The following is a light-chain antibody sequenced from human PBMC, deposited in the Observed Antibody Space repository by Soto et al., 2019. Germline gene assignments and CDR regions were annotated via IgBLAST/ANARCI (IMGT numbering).Light chain of an antibody. V-gene: IGLV2-23*02. CDR2: DVS. CDR1: SSDVGNYNI. CDR3: CSYAGSSTWV. J-gene: IGLJ3*02. Sequence: QSALTQPASVSGSPGQSITISCTGTSSDVGNYNIVSWYQQHPGKAPKLMIYDVSKRPSGVSNRFSGSKSGKTASLTISGLQAEDGADYYCCSYAGSSTWVFGGGTKLTVL.